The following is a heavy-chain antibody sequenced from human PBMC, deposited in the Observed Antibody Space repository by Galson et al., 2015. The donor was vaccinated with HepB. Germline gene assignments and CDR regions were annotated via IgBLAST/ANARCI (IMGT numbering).Heavy chain of an antibody. CDR3: ARDQVSSSITQFDY. CDR1: GFTFSSYG. D-gene: IGHD5-12*01. J-gene: IGHJ4*02. CDR2: IWYDGSNK. V-gene: IGHV3-33*01. Sequence: SLRLSCAASGFTFSSYGMHWVRQAPGKGLGWVAVIWYDGSNKYYADSVKGRFTISRDNSKNTLYLQMNSLRAEDTAVYYCARDQVSSSITQFDYWGQGTLVTVSS.